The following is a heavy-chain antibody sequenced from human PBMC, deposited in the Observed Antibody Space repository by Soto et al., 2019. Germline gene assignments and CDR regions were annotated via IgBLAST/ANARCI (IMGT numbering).Heavy chain of an antibody. CDR2: IYPGDSDT. V-gene: IGHV5-51*01. J-gene: IGHJ6*02. D-gene: IGHD2-15*01. CDR3: ARHGSGGFAKYYYYYYGMDV. Sequence: PGESLKISCKGAGYSFSSDLICGGRQMPGRGLELMGIIYPGDSDTRDSPSFQGQVTISADKSISTAYAQSSRLKVSATAMYSCARHGSGGFAKYYYYYYGMDVWRQGTPVTVSS. CDR1: GYSFSSDL.